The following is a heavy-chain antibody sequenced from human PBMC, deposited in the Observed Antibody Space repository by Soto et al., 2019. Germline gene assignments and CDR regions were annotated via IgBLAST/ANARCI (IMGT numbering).Heavy chain of an antibody. CDR2: ITPILGIA. D-gene: IGHD4-17*01. J-gene: IGHJ4*02. V-gene: IGHV1-69*02. Sequence: SVKVSCKASGGTFSSYTISWVRQAPGQGLEWMGRITPILGIANYAQKFQGRVTITADKSTSTAYMELSSLRSEDTAVYYCATVTVGPNDYWGQGTLVTVSS. CDR1: GGTFSSYT. CDR3: ATVTVGPNDY.